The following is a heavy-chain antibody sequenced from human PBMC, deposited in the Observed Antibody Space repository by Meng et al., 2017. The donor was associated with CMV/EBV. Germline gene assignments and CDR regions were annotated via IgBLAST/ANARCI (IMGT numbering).Heavy chain of an antibody. D-gene: IGHD4-23*01. J-gene: IGHJ4*02. V-gene: IGHV3-21*01. CDR3: ARDYVRTAMVTRYYFDY. Sequence: FTCSSYGMIWVRQAPGKGLEWLSSITSTSAFIYYADSVKGRFTISRDNAKNSLYLQMNSLRAEDTAVYYCARDYVRTAMVTRYYFDYWGQGTLVTVSS. CDR2: ITSTSAFI. CDR1: FTCSSYG.